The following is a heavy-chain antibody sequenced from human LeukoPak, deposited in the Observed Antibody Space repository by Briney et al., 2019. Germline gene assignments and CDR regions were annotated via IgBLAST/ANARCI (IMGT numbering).Heavy chain of an antibody. CDR3: ARAPGTTFDY. Sequence: HSETLSHTCTVASGVISSYYWSRVRQPPGKGLEWIGYIYYSGSTNYNPSLKSRVTISVDTSKNQFSLKLTSVTAADTAVYYCARAPGTTFDYWGHGNMVTFSS. D-gene: IGHD4-17*01. J-gene: IGHJ4*01. CDR1: SGVISSYY. CDR2: IYYSGST. V-gene: IGHV4-59*08.